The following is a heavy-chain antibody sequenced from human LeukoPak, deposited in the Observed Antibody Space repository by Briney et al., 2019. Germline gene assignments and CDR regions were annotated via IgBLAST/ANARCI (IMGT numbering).Heavy chain of an antibody. CDR1: GGTFANYA. J-gene: IGHJ4*02. D-gene: IGHD3-3*01. CDR2: IIPIFGSG. V-gene: IGHV1-69*13. Sequence: SVKVSFKASGGTFANYAISWVRKAPGQGLEWMGGIIPIFGSGHSAQRFQGRLTITSDESTRTAYMELSSLRSEDTAVYYCAKGHDDFRQFDFWGQGTLVIVSS. CDR3: AKGHDDFRQFDF.